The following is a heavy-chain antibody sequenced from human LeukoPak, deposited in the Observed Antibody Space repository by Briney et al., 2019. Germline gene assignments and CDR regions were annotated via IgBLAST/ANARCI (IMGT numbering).Heavy chain of an antibody. Sequence: ASVKVSCKASGYTFTGYYMHWVRQAPGQGLEWMGWINPNSGGTNYAQKFQGRVTMTRDTSISTAYMELSRLRSDDMAVYYCARAPWFGELQGIWFDPWGQGTLVTVSS. V-gene: IGHV1-2*02. CDR1: GYTFTGYY. D-gene: IGHD3-10*01. J-gene: IGHJ5*02. CDR2: INPNSGGT. CDR3: ARAPWFGELQGIWFDP.